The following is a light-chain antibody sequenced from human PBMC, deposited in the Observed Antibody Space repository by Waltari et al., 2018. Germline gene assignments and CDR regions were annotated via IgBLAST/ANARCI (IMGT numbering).Light chain of an antibody. CDR2: DVS. CDR3: TSYTSSHSLV. CDR1: SRDVGNYNW. J-gene: IGLJ1*01. Sequence: QSALTQPASVSGSPGQSITISCTGTSRDVGNYNWLSWYQHNPGKAPKVVIFDVSYRPSGVSNRFSGSKSGNTASLTISGLQAEDEADYYCTSYTSSHSLVFGTGTKVTVL. V-gene: IGLV2-14*03.